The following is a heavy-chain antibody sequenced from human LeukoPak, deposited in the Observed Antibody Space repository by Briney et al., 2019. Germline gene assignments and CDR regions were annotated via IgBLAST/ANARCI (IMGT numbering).Heavy chain of an antibody. J-gene: IGHJ4*02. Sequence: SETLSLTCTVSGGSISSGDYYWNWIRQHPGKGLEWIGYIYYSGSTNYNPSLKSRVTISVDTFKDQFSLKLSSVTAADTAVYYCARWRVSDFDYWGQGTLVTVSS. D-gene: IGHD3-10*01. CDR1: GGSISSGDYY. CDR3: ARWRVSDFDY. V-gene: IGHV4-61*08. CDR2: IYYSGST.